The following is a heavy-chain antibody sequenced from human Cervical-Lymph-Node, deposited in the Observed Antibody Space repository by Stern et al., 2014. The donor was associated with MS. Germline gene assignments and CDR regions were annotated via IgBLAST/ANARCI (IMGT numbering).Heavy chain of an antibody. CDR2: ISSSSSYI. V-gene: IGHV3-21*01. CDR1: GFTFSSYS. J-gene: IGHJ4*02. CDR3: ARDRGIGRDYFDY. D-gene: IGHD3-10*01. Sequence: EVQLVESGGGLVKPGGSLRLSCAASGFTFSSYSMNWVRQAPGKGLEWVSSISSSSSYIYYADSVKGRFTISRDNAKNSLYLQMNSLRAEDTAVYYCARDRGIGRDYFDYWGQGTLVTVSS.